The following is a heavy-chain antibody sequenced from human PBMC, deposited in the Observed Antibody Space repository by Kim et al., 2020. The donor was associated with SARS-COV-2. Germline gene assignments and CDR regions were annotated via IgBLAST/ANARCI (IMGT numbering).Heavy chain of an antibody. D-gene: IGHD3-10*01. Sequence: IHYADSVRGRFTISRDNAGNSLFLQMNSLRVEDTAIYYCARGRQYAFDFWGQGIMVTASS. CDR2: I. J-gene: IGHJ3*01. CDR3: ARGRQYAFDF. V-gene: IGHV3-48*01.